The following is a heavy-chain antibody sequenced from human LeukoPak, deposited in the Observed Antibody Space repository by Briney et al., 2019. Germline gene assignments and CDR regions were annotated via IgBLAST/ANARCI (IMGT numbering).Heavy chain of an antibody. D-gene: IGHD5-24*01. Sequence: PSETLSLTCTVSGASISSYYWIWIRQPAGKGLEWIGRIYTSGTTNYNPSLKSRLTMSVDTSKNQFSLKLSSVTAADTAVYYCATDGYNSHFDYWGQGTLVTVSS. V-gene: IGHV4-4*07. J-gene: IGHJ4*02. CDR2: IYTSGTT. CDR1: GASISSYY. CDR3: ATDGYNSHFDY.